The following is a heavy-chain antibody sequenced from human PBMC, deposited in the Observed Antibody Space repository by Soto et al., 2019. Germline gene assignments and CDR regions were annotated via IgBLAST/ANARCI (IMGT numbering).Heavy chain of an antibody. Sequence: QITLKESGPTLVKPTQTLTLTCSFSGFSLTNSGVGVGWIRQPPGKALEWLAFIYWDDEKHYRPSLQSRLTVTKDTAEYQWGATGTNMVPVDTATNFCAITRNAPSSGGGGEFDYWGQGTLVIVSS. V-gene: IGHV2-5*02. J-gene: IGHJ4*02. D-gene: IGHD3-10*01. CDR1: GFSLTNSGVG. CDR2: IYWDDEK. CDR3: AITRNAPSSGGGGEFDY.